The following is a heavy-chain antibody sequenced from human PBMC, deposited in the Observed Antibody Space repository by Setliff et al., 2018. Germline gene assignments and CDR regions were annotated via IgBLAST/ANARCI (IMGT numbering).Heavy chain of an antibody. CDR2: ISVYNGNT. J-gene: IGHJ6*02. Sequence: VASVKVSCKASGYTFTSYGITWVRQAPGQGVEWMGWISVYNGNTNYAQKLQGRVTMTTDTSTSTAYMELRSLRSDDTAVYYCARDRREWELPYYYYGMDVWGQGTTVTVSS. CDR3: ARDRREWELPYYYYGMDV. V-gene: IGHV1-18*01. CDR1: GYTFTSYG. D-gene: IGHD1-26*01.